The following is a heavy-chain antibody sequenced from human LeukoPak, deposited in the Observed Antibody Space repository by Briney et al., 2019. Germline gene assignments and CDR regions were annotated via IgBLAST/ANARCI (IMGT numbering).Heavy chain of an antibody. V-gene: IGHV3-48*01. D-gene: IGHD3-10*01. CDR1: GFTFSSYS. J-gene: IGHJ4*02. CDR3: AREPYSSGSYQVDY. Sequence: GGSLRLSCAASGFTFSSYSMNWVRQAPGKGLEWVSYISGSSSTIYYADSVKGRFTISRDNAKNSLYVQMNSLRADDTAVYYCAREPYSSGSYQVDYWGQGTLVTVSS. CDR2: ISGSSSTI.